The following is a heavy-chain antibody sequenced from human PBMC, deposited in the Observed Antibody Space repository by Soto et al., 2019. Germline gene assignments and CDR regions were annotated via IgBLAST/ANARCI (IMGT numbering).Heavy chain of an antibody. J-gene: IGHJ4*02. CDR2: ISWNSGSI. CDR1: GFTFDDYA. D-gene: IGHD3-16*01. Sequence: EVQLVESGGGLVQPGRSLRLSCADSGFTFDDYAMHWVRQAPGKGLEWVSGISWNSGSIGYADSVKGRFTISRDNAKNSLYLQMNSLRAEDTALYYCAKGLYEGGAGDFDYWGQGTLVTVSS. CDR3: AKGLYEGGAGDFDY. V-gene: IGHV3-9*01.